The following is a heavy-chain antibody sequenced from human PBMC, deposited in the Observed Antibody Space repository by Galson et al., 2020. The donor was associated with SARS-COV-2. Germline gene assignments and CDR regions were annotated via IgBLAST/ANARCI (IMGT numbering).Heavy chain of an antibody. CDR3: AKTLVGNGGYMDG. V-gene: IGHV3-23*01. CDR1: GFIFSVYA. CDR2: IDSTGGFI. D-gene: IGHD2-2*01. Sequence: GGSLRLSCGGSGFIFSVYAMNWVRQAPGKGLEWVATIDSTGGFIYYQDSVQGRFTISRDNSKDTVFLQMNSLRAEDTAVYHCAKTLVGNGGYMDGWGKGTTVTVSS. J-gene: IGHJ6*03.